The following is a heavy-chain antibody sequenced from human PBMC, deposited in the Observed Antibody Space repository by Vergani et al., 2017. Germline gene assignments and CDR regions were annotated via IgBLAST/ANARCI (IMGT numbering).Heavy chain of an antibody. CDR1: GGSFSGYY. CDR3: ASSFPSFNIVVVPAAPFDY. CDR2: INHSGST. J-gene: IGHJ4*02. D-gene: IGHD2-2*01. V-gene: IGHV4-34*01. Sequence: QVQLQQWGAGLLKPSETLSLTCAVYGGSFSGYYWSWIRQPPGKGLEWIGEINHSGSTNYNPSLKSRVTISVDTSKNQFSLKLSSVTAADTAVYYCASSFPSFNIVVVPAAPFDYWGQGTLVTVSS.